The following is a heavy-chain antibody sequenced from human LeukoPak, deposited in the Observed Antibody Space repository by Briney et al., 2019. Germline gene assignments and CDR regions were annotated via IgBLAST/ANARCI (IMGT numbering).Heavy chain of an antibody. J-gene: IGHJ5*02. Sequence: SETLSLTCTVSGGSISSYYWSWIRQPPGKGLEWIGYIYYSGSTNYNPSLKGRVTISVDTSKNQFSLKLSSVTAADTAVYYCARAVFIAARPKGWFDPWGQGTLVTVSS. V-gene: IGHV4-59*01. CDR2: IYYSGST. CDR1: GGSISSYY. D-gene: IGHD6-6*01. CDR3: ARAVFIAARPKGWFDP.